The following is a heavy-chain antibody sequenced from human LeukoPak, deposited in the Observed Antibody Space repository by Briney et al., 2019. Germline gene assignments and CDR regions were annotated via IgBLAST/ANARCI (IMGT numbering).Heavy chain of an antibody. J-gene: IGHJ4*02. CDR1: GGSFSGYY. Sequence: SETLSLTCAVYGGSFSGYYWSWIRQPPGKGLEWIGEINHSGSTNYNPSLKSRVTISVDTSQNQFSLKLSSVTAADTAVYYCARGQIYDYGGKWDYFDYWGQGTLVTVSS. D-gene: IGHD4-23*01. CDR3: ARGQIYDYGGKWDYFDY. V-gene: IGHV4-34*01. CDR2: INHSGST.